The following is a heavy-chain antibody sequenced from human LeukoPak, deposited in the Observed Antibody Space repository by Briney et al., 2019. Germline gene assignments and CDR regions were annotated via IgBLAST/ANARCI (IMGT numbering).Heavy chain of an antibody. CDR1: GGSFSGYY. CDR3: ARGSSSGWSH. Sequence: SETLSLSCAVYGGSFSGYYWSWIRQPPGKGLEWIGEINHSGSTNYNPSLKSRVTISVDTSKNQFSLKLSSVTAADTAVYYCARGSSSGWSHWGQGTLVTVSS. CDR2: INHSGST. V-gene: IGHV4-34*01. D-gene: IGHD6-19*01. J-gene: IGHJ4*02.